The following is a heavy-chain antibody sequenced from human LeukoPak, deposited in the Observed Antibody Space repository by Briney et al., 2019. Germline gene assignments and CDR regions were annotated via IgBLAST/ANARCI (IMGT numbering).Heavy chain of an antibody. D-gene: IGHD2-2*01. Sequence: SETLSLTCTVSGGSISSYYWSWIRQPPGKGLEWIGNIYYSGSTNYNPSLKSRVTISVDTSKNQFSLKLRSVTAADTAVYYCARVRYCSSTSCRIAKGYYFDYWGQGTRVTVSS. J-gene: IGHJ4*02. CDR2: IYYSGST. V-gene: IGHV4-59*01. CDR3: ARVRYCSSTSCRIAKGYYFDY. CDR1: GGSISSYY.